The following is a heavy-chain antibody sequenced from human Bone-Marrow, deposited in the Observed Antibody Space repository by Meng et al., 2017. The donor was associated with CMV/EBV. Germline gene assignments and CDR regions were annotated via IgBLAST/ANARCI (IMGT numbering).Heavy chain of an antibody. Sequence: GESLKISCAASGFTFSGSAMHWVRQASGKGLEWVGRSRSKANSYATAYAASVKGRFTISRDDSKNTAYLQMNSLKTEDTAVYYCTSGLRGGGYWGQGTLVTVSS. CDR2: SRSKANSYAT. CDR1: GFTFSGSA. V-gene: IGHV3-73*01. D-gene: IGHD3-16*01. CDR3: TSGLRGGGY. J-gene: IGHJ4*02.